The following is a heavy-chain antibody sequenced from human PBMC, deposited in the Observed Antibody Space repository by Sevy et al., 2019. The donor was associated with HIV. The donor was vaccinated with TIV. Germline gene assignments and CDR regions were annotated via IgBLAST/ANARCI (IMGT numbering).Heavy chain of an antibody. D-gene: IGHD2-8*01. Sequence: GGSLRLSCAASGFTFSKYSMSWVRQPPGKWLEWVSTLSFGCGEINYADSVKGRFSISGDNSKSSVYLQMNNLRPENTAVYYCAREGCTKPHDFWGQGTLVTVSS. V-gene: IGHV3-23*01. CDR1: GFTFSKYS. CDR2: LSFGCGEI. CDR3: AREGCTKPHDF. J-gene: IGHJ4*02.